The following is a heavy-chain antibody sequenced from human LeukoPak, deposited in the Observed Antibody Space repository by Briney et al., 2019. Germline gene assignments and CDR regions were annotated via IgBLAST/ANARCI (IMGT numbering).Heavy chain of an antibody. CDR1: GGTFSSYA. Sequence: ASVKVSCKASGGTFSSYAISWVRQAPGQGLKWMGGIIPIFGTANYAQKFQGRVTITADESTSTAYMELSSLRSEDTAVYYCARASVVTRIFDYWGQGTLVTVSS. CDR3: ARASVVTRIFDY. D-gene: IGHD4-23*01. J-gene: IGHJ4*02. CDR2: IIPIFGTA. V-gene: IGHV1-69*13.